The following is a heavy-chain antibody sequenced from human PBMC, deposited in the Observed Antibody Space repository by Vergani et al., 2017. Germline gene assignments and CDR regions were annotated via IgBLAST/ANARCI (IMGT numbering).Heavy chain of an antibody. CDR1: GFTFSSYG. Sequence: QVRLVESGGGVVQPGRSLRLSCAASGFTFSSYGMHWVRQAPGKGLEWVAVIWYDGTNKYYADSVKGRFTISRDNSKNTLYLYMNSLRADDTAVYYCAKDPRLKEDYYYYYMDVWGKGTTVTVSS. CDR2: IWYDGTNK. J-gene: IGHJ6*03. CDR3: AKDPRLKEDYYYYYMDV. V-gene: IGHV3-33*06.